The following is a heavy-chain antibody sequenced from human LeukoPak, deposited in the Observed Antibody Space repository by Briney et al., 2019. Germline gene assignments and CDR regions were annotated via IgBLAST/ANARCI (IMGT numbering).Heavy chain of an antibody. J-gene: IGHJ6*02. Sequence: ASVKVSCKASGYTFTSYGISWVRQAPGQGLEWMGWISAYNGNTNYAQKLQGRVTVTTDTSTSTAYMELRSLRSDDTAVYYCARVGYCSSTSCYGLGGMDVWGQGTTVTVSS. V-gene: IGHV1-18*01. D-gene: IGHD2-2*01. CDR2: ISAYNGNT. CDR3: ARVGYCSSTSCYGLGGMDV. CDR1: GYTFTSYG.